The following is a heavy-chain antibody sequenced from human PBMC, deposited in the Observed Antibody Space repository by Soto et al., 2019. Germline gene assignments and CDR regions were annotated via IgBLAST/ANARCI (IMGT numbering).Heavy chain of an antibody. J-gene: IGHJ4*02. Sequence: QLQLQESGPGLVKPSETLSLTCTVSGGSISTSSYYWGWIRQPPGKGLEWIGSIYYSGSTYYNPSLKSRVTISVDTSNNQFSLKLSCVTAADTAVYYCARDYDSSGDYWGQGTLVTVYS. D-gene: IGHD3-22*01. CDR1: GGSISTSSYY. V-gene: IGHV4-39*01. CDR2: IYYSGST. CDR3: ARDYDSSGDY.